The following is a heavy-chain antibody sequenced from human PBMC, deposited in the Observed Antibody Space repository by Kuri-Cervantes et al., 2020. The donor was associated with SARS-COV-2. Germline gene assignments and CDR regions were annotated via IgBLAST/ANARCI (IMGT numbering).Heavy chain of an antibody. V-gene: IGHV3-23*01. J-gene: IGHJ6*02. CDR2: ISGSGGST. CDR1: GFTFSSYA. Sequence: GESLKISCAASGFTFSSYAMSWVRQAPGKGLEWVSAISGSGGSTYYADSVKGRFTISRDNSKNTLYLQMNSLRAEDTAVYYCAKCGELLTSSYSYYGMDAWGQGTTVTVSS. CDR3: AKCGELLTSSYSYYGMDA. D-gene: IGHD1-26*01.